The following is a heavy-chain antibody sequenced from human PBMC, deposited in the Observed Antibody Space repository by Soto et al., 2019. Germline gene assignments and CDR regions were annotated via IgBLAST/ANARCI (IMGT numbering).Heavy chain of an antibody. D-gene: IGHD3-9*01. CDR1: GFTFSSYA. V-gene: IGHV3-23*01. CDR2: ISASGGST. J-gene: IGHJ3*02. Sequence: EVQLLESGGGLVQPGGSLRLSCAASGFTFSSYAMNWVRQAPGKGLEWVAGISASGGSTYYADSVKGRFTISRDNSKNTLYLQMNSLRAEDTAVYYCAKALTGPLWGAFDIWGQGTMVTVSS. CDR3: AKALTGPLWGAFDI.